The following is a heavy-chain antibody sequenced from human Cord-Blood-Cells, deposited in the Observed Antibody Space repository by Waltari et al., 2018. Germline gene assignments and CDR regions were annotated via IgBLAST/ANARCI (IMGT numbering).Heavy chain of an antibody. V-gene: IGHV3-7*01. J-gene: IGHJ4*02. CDR2: IKQDGSEK. D-gene: IGHD3-3*01. CDR3: ARGADADFWSGYWVY. Sequence: EVQLVESGGGLVQPGGSLRLSCAASGFTFSSYWMSWVRQAPGKGLEWVANIKQDGSEKYYVDSVKGRFTISRDNAKNSLYLQMNSLRAEDTAVYYCARGADADFWSGYWVYWGQGTLVTVSS. CDR1: GFTFSSYW.